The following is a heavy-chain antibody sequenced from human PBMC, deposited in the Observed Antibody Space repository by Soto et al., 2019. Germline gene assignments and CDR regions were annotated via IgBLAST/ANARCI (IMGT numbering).Heavy chain of an antibody. CDR1: GFSVTNNA. CDR3: GRDRSRGWAYFDY. J-gene: IGHJ4*02. D-gene: IGHD6-19*01. Sequence: QVQLVESGGGLVQPGRSLRLSCAASGFSVTNNAMHWVRQAPGKGLEWVAVTVYDGSNKYYADSVKGGFTISSENSNNTLYHVKNGLRGEDTAVYYCGRDRSRGWAYFDYWRQGTLCTVSS. V-gene: IGHV3-30*03. CDR2: TVYDGSNK.